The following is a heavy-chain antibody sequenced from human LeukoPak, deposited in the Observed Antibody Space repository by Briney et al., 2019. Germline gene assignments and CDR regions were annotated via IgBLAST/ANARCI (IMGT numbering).Heavy chain of an antibody. Sequence: PSETLSLTCTVSGGSISSGDYYWGWIRQPPGKGLEWIGYIYYSGSTYYNPSLKSRVTISVDTSKNQFSLKLSSVTAADTAVYYCAGVYYDFWSGYFDYWGQGTLVTVSS. CDR2: IYYSGST. D-gene: IGHD3-3*01. V-gene: IGHV4-30-4*08. J-gene: IGHJ4*02. CDR3: AGVYYDFWSGYFDY. CDR1: GGSISSGDYY.